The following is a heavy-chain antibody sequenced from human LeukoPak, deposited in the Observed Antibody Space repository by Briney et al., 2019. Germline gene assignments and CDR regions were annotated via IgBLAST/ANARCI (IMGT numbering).Heavy chain of an antibody. CDR3: AKVLGGLQDY. D-gene: IGHD3-10*01. CDR1: GFTFRSYT. CDR2: ISGSGGST. J-gene: IGHJ4*02. V-gene: IGHV3-23*01. Sequence: GGSLRLSCAASGFTFRSYTMNWVRQAPGKGLEWVSAISGSGGSTYYADSVKGRFTISRDNSKNTLYLQMNSLRAEDTAVYYCAKVLGGLQDYWGQGTLVTVSS.